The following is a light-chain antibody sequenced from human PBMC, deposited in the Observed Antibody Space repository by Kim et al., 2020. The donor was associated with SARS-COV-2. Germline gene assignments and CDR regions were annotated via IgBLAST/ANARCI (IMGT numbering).Light chain of an antibody. J-gene: IGKJ2*01. CDR2: AVS. V-gene: IGKV3-15*01. Sequence: VLPAEGATLSCRASQTIGSNLAWVQQKPGQAPGLLIYAVSTRATGVPARFSGSGSGTEFTLTISSLQSEDFAVYCCQQSYKWPYTFGLGTKVDIK. CDR3: QQSYKWPYT. CDR1: QTIGSN.